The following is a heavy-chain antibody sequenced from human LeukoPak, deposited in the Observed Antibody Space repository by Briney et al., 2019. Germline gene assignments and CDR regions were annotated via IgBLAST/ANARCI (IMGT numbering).Heavy chain of an antibody. CDR1: GFTFSSYW. J-gene: IGHJ6*03. CDR2: IKQDGSEK. Sequence: GGSLRLSCAASGFTFSSYWMSWVRQAPGKGLEWVANIKQDGSEKYYVDSVKGRFTISRDNVKNSLYLQMNSLRAEDTAVYYCARVETGYYYPVLDYYYYYYMDVWGKGTTVTVSS. D-gene: IGHD3-22*01. CDR3: ARVETGYYYPVLDYYYYYYMDV. V-gene: IGHV3-7*01.